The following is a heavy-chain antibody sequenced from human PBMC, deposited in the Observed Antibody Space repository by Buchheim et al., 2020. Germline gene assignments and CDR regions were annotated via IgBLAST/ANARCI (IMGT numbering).Heavy chain of an antibody. Sequence: EVQLVESGGGLVQPGGSLKLSCAASGFAFSGSAIHWVRQASGKGLEWLGRIRNKANNYATRYNESVKGRFTISRDDSKNTAYLEMNSLKTEDTALYYCTGGPAAGNDYWGQGTL. D-gene: IGHD6-13*01. CDR3: TGGPAAGNDY. CDR1: GFAFSGSA. V-gene: IGHV3-73*01. J-gene: IGHJ4*02. CDR2: IRNKANNYAT.